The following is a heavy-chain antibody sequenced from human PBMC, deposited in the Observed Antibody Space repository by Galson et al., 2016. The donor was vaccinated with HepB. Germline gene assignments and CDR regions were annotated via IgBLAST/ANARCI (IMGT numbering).Heavy chain of an antibody. V-gene: IGHV1-69*06. D-gene: IGHD2-15*01. CDR3: ARERSRCLGGTRYSHFDS. Sequence: SVKVSCKASGYTVSDHPMHWVRQAPGQRLEWMGGIIPIFASANYAQKFQGRVTITADKSTYTAHMELSILRSEDTAVYYCARERSRCLGGTRYSHFDSWGQGTQITVSS. J-gene: IGHJ4*02. CDR2: IIPIFASA. CDR1: GYTVSDHP.